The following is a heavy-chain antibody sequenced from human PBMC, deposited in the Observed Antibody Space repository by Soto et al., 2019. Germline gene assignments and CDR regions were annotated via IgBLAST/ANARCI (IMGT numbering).Heavy chain of an antibody. J-gene: IGHJ6*02. CDR1: GFTFSSYA. CDR3: ARDRGGATNYYYYYGMDV. Sequence: GGSLRLSCAASGFTFSSYAMHWVRQAPGKGLEWVAVISYDGSNKYYADSVKGRFTISRDNSKNTLYLQMNSLRAEDTAVYYCARDRGGATNYYYYYGMDVWGQGTTVTVSS. D-gene: IGHD1-26*01. CDR2: ISYDGSNK. V-gene: IGHV3-30-3*01.